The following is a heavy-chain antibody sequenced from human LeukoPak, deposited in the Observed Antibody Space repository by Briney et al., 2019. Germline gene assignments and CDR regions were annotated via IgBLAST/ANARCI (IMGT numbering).Heavy chain of an antibody. J-gene: IGHJ1*01. V-gene: IGHV4-61*02. CDR2: IYTSGST. D-gene: IGHD3-10*01. CDR1: GGSISSGSYY. Sequence: SETLSLTCTVSGGSISSGSYYWSWIRQPAGKGLEWIGRIYTSGSTNYNPSLKSRVTISVNTSKNQFSLKLSSVTAADTAVYYCARDNYYGSGSYQEYFQHWGQGTLVTVSS. CDR3: ARDNYYGSGSYQEYFQH.